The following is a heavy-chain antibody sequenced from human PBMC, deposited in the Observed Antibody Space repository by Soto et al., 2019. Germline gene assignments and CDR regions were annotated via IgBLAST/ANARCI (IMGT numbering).Heavy chain of an antibody. D-gene: IGHD3-10*01. V-gene: IGHV4-34*01. CDR1: GGSFSGYY. CDR3: ASTEGRIAMIRGLLRFDY. Sequence: QVQLQQWGAGLLKPSETLSLTCAVYGGSFSGYYWSWIRQPPGKVLEWIGEINHSGSTSYNPSLKSRVSISADTSKNQFSLKLSSVTAADTAVYYCASTEGRIAMIRGLLRFDYWGPGTLVTVSS. J-gene: IGHJ4*02. CDR2: INHSGST.